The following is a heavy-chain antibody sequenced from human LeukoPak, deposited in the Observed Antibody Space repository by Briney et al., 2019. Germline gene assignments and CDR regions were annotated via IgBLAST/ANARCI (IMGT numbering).Heavy chain of an antibody. Sequence: ASVKVSCKVSGYTLTELSMHWVRQAPGKGLEWMGGFDPEDGETIYAQKFQGRVTMTEDTSTDTAYMELSSLRSEDTAVYYCATFRTGSYFDPPFDYWGQGTLVTVSS. J-gene: IGHJ4*02. CDR1: GYTLTELS. CDR2: FDPEDGET. CDR3: ATFRTGSYFDPPFDY. V-gene: IGHV1-24*01. D-gene: IGHD1-26*01.